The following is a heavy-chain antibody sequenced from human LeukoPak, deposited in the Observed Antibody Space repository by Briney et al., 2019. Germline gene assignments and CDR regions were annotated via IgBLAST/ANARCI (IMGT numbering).Heavy chain of an antibody. Sequence: PGGSLRLSCAASGFTFSSYAMSWVRQAPGKGLEWVSGISSGGSTYYADSVKGRFSISRDNSKDTLYMQMNSLRAEDTAVYYCAKGRVATSTSFDYWGQGTLVTVSS. CDR2: ISSGGST. D-gene: IGHD5-12*01. J-gene: IGHJ4*02. V-gene: IGHV3-23*01. CDR1: GFTFSSYA. CDR3: AKGRVATSTSFDY.